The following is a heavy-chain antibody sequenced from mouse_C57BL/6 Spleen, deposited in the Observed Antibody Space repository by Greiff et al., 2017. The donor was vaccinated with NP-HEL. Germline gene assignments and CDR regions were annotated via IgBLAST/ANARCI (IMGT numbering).Heavy chain of an antibody. Sequence: EVQLQQSGPELVKPGASVKISCKASGYTFTDYYMNWVKQSHGKSLEWIGDINPNNGGTSYNQKFKGKATLTVDKSSSTAYMGLRSLTSEASAVYYCARNAYYGNHGVYWGQGTTLTVSS. CDR3: ARNAYYGNHGVY. CDR1: GYTFTDYY. D-gene: IGHD2-10*01. CDR2: INPNNGGT. V-gene: IGHV1-26*01. J-gene: IGHJ2*01.